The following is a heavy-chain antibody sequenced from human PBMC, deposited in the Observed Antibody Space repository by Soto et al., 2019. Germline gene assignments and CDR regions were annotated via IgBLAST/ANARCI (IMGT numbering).Heavy chain of an antibody. Sequence: QVQLQESGPGLVKSSQTLSLTCTVSGGSISSDGNYWSWIRQHPGQGLEWIGYIYYSGSTNYNPSLTSRVTISVDTSKSQFSLKLNSVTAADTAVYCCARARMVRGIIYYYGMDVWGQGTTVTVSS. CDR1: GGSISSDGNY. D-gene: IGHD3-10*01. J-gene: IGHJ6*02. CDR2: IYYSGST. V-gene: IGHV4-31*03. CDR3: ARARMVRGIIYYYGMDV.